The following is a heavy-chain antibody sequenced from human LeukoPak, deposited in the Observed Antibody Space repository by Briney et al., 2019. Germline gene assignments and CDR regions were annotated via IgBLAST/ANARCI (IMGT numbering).Heavy chain of an antibody. V-gene: IGHV4-61*01. J-gene: IGHJ3*02. D-gene: IGHD1-26*01. CDR1: GGSLSSSSYY. CDR3: ARARGSGSYSGGAFDI. CDR2: IYYSGST. Sequence: SETLSLTCTVSGGSLSSSSYYWRWVRQPPGKGLEWVGYIYYSGSTNYNPSLKSRVTISVDTSKNQFSLKLSSVTAADTAVYYCARARGSGSYSGGAFDIWGQGTMVTVSS.